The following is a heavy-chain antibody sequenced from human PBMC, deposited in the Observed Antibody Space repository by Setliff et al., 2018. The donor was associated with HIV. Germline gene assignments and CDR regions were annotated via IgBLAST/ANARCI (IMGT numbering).Heavy chain of an antibody. D-gene: IGHD2-21*02. Sequence: PGESLKISCKGSGYNFNNYWIGWVRQMSGKGLEWMGIIYPGDSDTTYSPSFQGQVNISADKSINTAYLQWSSLKASDTAMYSCARWPDCGGDCCPNWVDPWGQGTLVTVSS. CDR3: ARWPDCGGDCCPNWVDP. CDR2: IYPGDSDT. V-gene: IGHV5-51*01. J-gene: IGHJ5*02. CDR1: GYNFNNYW.